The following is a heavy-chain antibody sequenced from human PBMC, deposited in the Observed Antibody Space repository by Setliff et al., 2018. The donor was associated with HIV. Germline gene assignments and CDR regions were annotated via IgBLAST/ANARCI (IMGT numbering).Heavy chain of an antibody. CDR3: ARGSHGTSWTDY. CDR2: IYYSGTT. V-gene: IGHV4-39*07. CDR1: GGSISSTNYY. D-gene: IGHD6-13*01. Sequence: SETLSLTRTVSGGSISSTNYYWGWIRQTPGKGLEWIGSIYYSGTTYYNPSLKSRVTMSVDTSTSRLSLKVHSVTAADTAMYYCARGSHGTSWTDYWGQGTLVTVSS. J-gene: IGHJ4*02.